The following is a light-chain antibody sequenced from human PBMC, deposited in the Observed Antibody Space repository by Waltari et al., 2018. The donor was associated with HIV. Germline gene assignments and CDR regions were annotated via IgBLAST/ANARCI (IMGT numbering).Light chain of an antibody. CDR3: QQYNNWPLYT. V-gene: IGKV3-15*01. CDR1: QSVVSN. CDR2: GAS. Sequence: ETVMTQSPATLSVSPGERVSLSCRASQSVVSNVAWYQQKPGQAPRVLISGASTRATGVPARFSGSGFGTEFTLTISSLQSEDIAVYYCQQYNNWPLYTFGQGTKLQIK. J-gene: IGKJ2*01.